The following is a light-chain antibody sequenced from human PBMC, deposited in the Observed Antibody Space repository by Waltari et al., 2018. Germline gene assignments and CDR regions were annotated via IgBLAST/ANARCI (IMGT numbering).Light chain of an antibody. CDR1: QSVSSSY. J-gene: IGKJ4*01. CDR3: QQYGSSPRT. CDR2: GAS. Sequence: PGTLSLSPGERATLSCRASQSVSSSYLAWYQQKPGQAPRLLIYGASNRATGIPDRFSGSGSGTDFTLTISRLEPEDFAMYYCQQYGSSPRTFGGGTKVEIK. V-gene: IGKV3-20*01.